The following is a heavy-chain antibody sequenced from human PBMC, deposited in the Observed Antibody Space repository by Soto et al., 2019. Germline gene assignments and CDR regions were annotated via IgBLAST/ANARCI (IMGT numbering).Heavy chain of an antibody. CDR3: AKTIVAASGYYFDH. Sequence: QVQLVESGGGLVKPGGSLRLACAASGFSFGDSYMSWVRQAPGKGLEWLSYISGGSSYTNYADSVKGRFTISRDNAKRSLYLEVNSLRVDDTAVYYCAKTIVAASGYYFDHWGQGNLVTVSS. D-gene: IGHD2-21*01. J-gene: IGHJ4*02. CDR1: GFSFGDSY. CDR2: ISGGSSYT. V-gene: IGHV3-11*06.